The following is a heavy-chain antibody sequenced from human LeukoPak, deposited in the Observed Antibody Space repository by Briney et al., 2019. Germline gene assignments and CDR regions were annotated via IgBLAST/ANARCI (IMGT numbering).Heavy chain of an antibody. D-gene: IGHD2-2*01. CDR3: ARDGLYCSSTSCYSRLNFNWFDP. J-gene: IGHJ5*02. Sequence: ASVKVSCKASGYTFTGYYMHWVRQAPGQGLEWMGWINPNSGGTNYAQKFRGRVTMTRDTSISTAYMELSRLRSDDTAVYYCARDGLYCSSTSCYSRLNFNWFDPWGQGTLVTVSS. CDR1: GYTFTGYY. V-gene: IGHV1-2*02. CDR2: INPNSGGT.